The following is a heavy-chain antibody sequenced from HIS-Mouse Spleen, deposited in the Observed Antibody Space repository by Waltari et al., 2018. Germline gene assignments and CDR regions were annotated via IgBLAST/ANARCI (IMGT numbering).Heavy chain of an antibody. D-gene: IGHD5-12*01. Sequence: QVQLVESGGGVVQPGRSLGLSCAASGFTFSSYALPWVRQAPGKGLEWVAVISYDGSNKYYADSVKGRFTISRDNSKNTLYLQMNSLRAEDTAVYYCAGGATITYFDYWGQGTLVTVSS. CDR2: ISYDGSNK. J-gene: IGHJ4*02. V-gene: IGHV3-30-3*01. CDR3: AGGATITYFDY. CDR1: GFTFSSYA.